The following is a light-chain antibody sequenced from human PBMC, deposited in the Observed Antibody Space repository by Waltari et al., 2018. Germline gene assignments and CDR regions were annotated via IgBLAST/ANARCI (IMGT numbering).Light chain of an antibody. CDR2: RSS. J-gene: IGKJ1*01. CDR3: QQYDNYLT. Sequence: DIQMTQSPSTLSASVGDTATIPCRASQRISDWLAWYQQKPGKAPNLLIDRSSTLERGVPSRFSGRGSGTEFTLTINSLQPDDFATYYCQQYDNYLTFGQGTKVEIK. CDR1: QRISDW. V-gene: IGKV1-5*03.